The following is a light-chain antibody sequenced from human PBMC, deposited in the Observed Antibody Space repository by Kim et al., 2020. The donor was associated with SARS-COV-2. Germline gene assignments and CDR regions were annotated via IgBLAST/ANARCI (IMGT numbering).Light chain of an antibody. CDR1: NIRSQS. Sequence: SYELTQPPSVSVAPGKTATITCGGDNIRSQSVHWYQQKPGQAPVLVIYYDTERPSGIPERFSGSSSGNTATLTISRVEAGDEADYYCQFWDSSSDHLVFGGGTQLTVL. CDR3: QFWDSSSDHLV. CDR2: YDT. J-gene: IGLJ3*02. V-gene: IGLV3-21*04.